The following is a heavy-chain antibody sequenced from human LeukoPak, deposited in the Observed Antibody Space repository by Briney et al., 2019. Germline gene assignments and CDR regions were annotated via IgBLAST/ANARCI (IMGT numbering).Heavy chain of an antibody. D-gene: IGHD3-10*01. CDR1: GFTFSSYA. Sequence: GGSLRLSCAASGFTFSSYAMHWVRQAPGKGLEWVSVISCDGSNKYYADSVKGRFTISRDNSKNSLYLQMNSLRAEDTAVYYCARRGYGMDGWGQGSTVTVSS. CDR3: ARRGYGMDG. CDR2: ISCDGSNK. J-gene: IGHJ6*02. V-gene: IGHV3-30-3*01.